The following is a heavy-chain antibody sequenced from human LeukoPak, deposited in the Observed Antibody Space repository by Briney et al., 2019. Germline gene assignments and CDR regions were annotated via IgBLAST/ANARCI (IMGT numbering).Heavy chain of an antibody. D-gene: IGHD3-22*01. J-gene: IGHJ4*02. Sequence: PSETLSLICTVSGGSISSYYWSWIRQPPGKGLEWIGYIYYSGSTNYNPSLKSRVTISVDTSKNQLSLKLSSVTAADTAVYYCAREYFYYDSSGSIRYFDYWGQGTLVTVSS. V-gene: IGHV4-59*12. CDR3: AREYFYYDSSGSIRYFDY. CDR1: GGSISSYY. CDR2: IYYSGST.